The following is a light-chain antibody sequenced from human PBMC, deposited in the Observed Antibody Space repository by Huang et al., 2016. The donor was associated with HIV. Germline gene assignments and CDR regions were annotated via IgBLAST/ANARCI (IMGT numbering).Light chain of an antibody. Sequence: DIQMTQSPSSLSASVGDRGTLTCRASETINTYLNWYQQKPGKAPKLLINVASSLQSGVPSRFSGSGSGTDFTLTISSLQPEDFATYYCQQSHSTPRTFGQGTKVEIK. V-gene: IGKV1-39*01. CDR3: QQSHSTPRT. CDR1: ETINTY. CDR2: VAS. J-gene: IGKJ1*01.